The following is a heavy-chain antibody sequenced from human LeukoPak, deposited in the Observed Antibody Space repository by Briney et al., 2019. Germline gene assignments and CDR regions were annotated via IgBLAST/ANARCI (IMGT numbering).Heavy chain of an antibody. D-gene: IGHD3-3*01. CDR2: ISGSGGST. V-gene: IGHV3-23*01. J-gene: IGHJ4*02. CDR1: GFTFSSYA. CDR3: AKVFGRVGTFDY. Sequence: GGSLRLSCAASGFTFSSYAMSWVRQAPGEGLEWVSAISGSGGSTYYADSVKGRFTISRDNSKNTLYLQMNSLRAEDTAVYYCAKVFGRVGTFDYWGQGTLVTVSS.